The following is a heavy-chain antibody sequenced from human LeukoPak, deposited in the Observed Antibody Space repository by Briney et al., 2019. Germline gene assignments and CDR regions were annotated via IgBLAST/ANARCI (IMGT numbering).Heavy chain of an antibody. D-gene: IGHD5-24*01. J-gene: IGHJ4*02. CDR2: IKQDGSKK. V-gene: IGHV3-7*04. CDR1: GFPFSSYW. CDR3: TRVGYIDEGIDY. Sequence: GGSLRLSCVASGFPFSSYWMTWVRQAPGKGLEWVANIKQDGSKKSYVDSVKGRFTISRDNAKNALYLQMNSLRAEDTAIYYCTRVGYIDEGIDYGAQGTLVTVSS.